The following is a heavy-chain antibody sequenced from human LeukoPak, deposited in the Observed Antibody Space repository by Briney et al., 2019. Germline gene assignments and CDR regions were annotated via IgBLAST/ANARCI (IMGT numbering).Heavy chain of an antibody. V-gene: IGHV3-23*01. CDR1: GFTFSGHA. D-gene: IGHD3-10*01. CDR3: AKDLETINPTMD. J-gene: IGHJ4*02. CDR2: IGGSGKNT. Sequence: GGSLRLSCAASGFTFSGHAMSWVRQAPGKGLEWVSSIGGSGKNTFYAGAVKGRFTISRDNSKDTLYLQMNSLRAEDTAVYYCAKDLETINPTMDWGQGTLVTVSS.